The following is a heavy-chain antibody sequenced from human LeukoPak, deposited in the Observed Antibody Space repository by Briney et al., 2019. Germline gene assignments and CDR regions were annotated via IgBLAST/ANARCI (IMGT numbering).Heavy chain of an antibody. CDR3: ARTLDDGTLDY. V-gene: IGHV4-59*01. D-gene: IGHD1-1*01. J-gene: IGHJ4*02. CDR2: IYYSGRT. CDR1: GGSISNYY. Sequence: SETLSLTCTVSGGSISNYYWSWIRQPPGKGLEWIAYIYYSGRTNYNPSLKSRVTISVDTSKNQFSLKLSSVTAADTTVYYCARTLDDGTLDYWGQGTLVTVSS.